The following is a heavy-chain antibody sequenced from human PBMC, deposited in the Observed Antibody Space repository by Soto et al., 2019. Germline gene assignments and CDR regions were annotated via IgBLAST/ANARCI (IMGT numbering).Heavy chain of an antibody. CDR2: INPNSGDT. Sequence: ASVKVSCKASEYTFTDYYIHWGRQAPGQGPEWMGWINPNSGDTEFAQNFQGRFTVTRDTSISIVYMELSRLRSDDTAVYYCARTAIETTDPYYEYGLDVWGQGTTVTVSS. CDR3: ARTAIETTDPYYEYGLDV. CDR1: EYTFTDYY. J-gene: IGHJ6*02. V-gene: IGHV1-2*02. D-gene: IGHD3-3*01.